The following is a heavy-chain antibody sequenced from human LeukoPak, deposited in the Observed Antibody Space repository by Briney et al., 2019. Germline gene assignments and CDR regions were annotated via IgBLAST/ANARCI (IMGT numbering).Heavy chain of an antibody. Sequence: GGSLRLSCAASGFTLSSYAMSWVRQAPGKGLEWVSPISGSGGSTYYADSVKGRSTISRDNSKNTLYLQMNSVRAEDTAVYYCAKYYYGSGSKGYFDYWGQGTLVTVSS. CDR1: GFTLSSYA. V-gene: IGHV3-23*01. CDR3: AKYYYGSGSKGYFDY. D-gene: IGHD3-10*01. J-gene: IGHJ4*02. CDR2: ISGSGGST.